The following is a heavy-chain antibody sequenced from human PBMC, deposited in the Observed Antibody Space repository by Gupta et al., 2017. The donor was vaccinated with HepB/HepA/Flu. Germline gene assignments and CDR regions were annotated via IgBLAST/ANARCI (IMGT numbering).Heavy chain of an antibody. CDR2: ISGIGDTT. J-gene: IGHJ4*02. V-gene: IGHV3-23*01. D-gene: IGHD1-1*01. CDR1: GFTFISDA. CDR3: IKDPNWISG. Sequence: EVQLLELGGGVVPQGGPLGLSCVASGFTFISDAMHWVRQAPGKGLEWVSIISGIGDTTYYADSVKGRFTTSRDNSKNTVYLQMDSLRVEDTALYYCIKDPNWISGWGQGTLVTVSS.